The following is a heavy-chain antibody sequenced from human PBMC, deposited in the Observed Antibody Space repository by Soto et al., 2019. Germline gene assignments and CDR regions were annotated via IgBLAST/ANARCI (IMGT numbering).Heavy chain of an antibody. V-gene: IGHV1-24*01. CDR3: ATEPYDFWSGTNPSGVD. CDR1: GYTLTELS. D-gene: IGHD3-3*01. CDR2: FDPEDGET. Sequence: ASVKVSCKVSGYTLTELSMHWVRQAPGKGLEWMGGFDPEDGETIYAQKFQDRVTMTEDTSTDTAYMELSSLRSEDTAVYYCATEPYDFWSGTNPSGVDWGQGTLVTVSS. J-gene: IGHJ4*02.